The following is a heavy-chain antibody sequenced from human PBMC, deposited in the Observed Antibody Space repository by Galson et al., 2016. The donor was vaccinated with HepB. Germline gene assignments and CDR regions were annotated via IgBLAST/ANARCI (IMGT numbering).Heavy chain of an antibody. D-gene: IGHD2-21*02. J-gene: IGHJ6*02. V-gene: IGHV1-18*01. CDR1: GYPFINYA. CDR3: ARDSMHIVVVTAANYGMDV. CDR2: ISTNNGNT. Sequence: SVKVSCKASGYPFINYAINWVRQAPGQGLEWMGRISTNNGNTNYAQKVQGRVTMTTDASTNTAYMERRSLRSDDPAVYYCARDSMHIVVVTAANYGMDVWGQGTTVTVSS.